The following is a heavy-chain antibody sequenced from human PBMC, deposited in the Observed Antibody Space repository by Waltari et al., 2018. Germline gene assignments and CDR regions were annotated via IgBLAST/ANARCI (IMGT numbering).Heavy chain of an antibody. V-gene: IGHV4-61*02. D-gene: IGHD3-16*02. CDR3: ARMITFGGVIVIGGVGAFDI. CDR2: IYTSGST. CDR1: GGSISSGSYY. Sequence: QLQLQESGPGLVKPSETLSLTCTASGGSISSGSYYWSWIRQPAGRGLEWIGYIYTSGSTNYNPSLKSRVTISVDTSKNQFSLKLSSVTAADTAVYYCARMITFGGVIVIGGVGAFDIWGQGTMVTVSS. J-gene: IGHJ3*02.